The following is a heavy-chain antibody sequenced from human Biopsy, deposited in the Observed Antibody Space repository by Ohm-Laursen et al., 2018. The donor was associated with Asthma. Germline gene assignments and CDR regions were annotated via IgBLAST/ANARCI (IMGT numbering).Heavy chain of an antibody. D-gene: IGHD7-27*01. V-gene: IGHV4-39*01. CDR1: GASITSSAYS. J-gene: IGHJ4*02. CDR3: ARHWNWGSFFDY. Sequence: GTLSLTCTVSGASITSSAYSWGWIRQPPGKGLEWIGSISYTGNTDIPSLRSRVTLSVDTSKNNFSLKLTSVTAADTAVFYCARHWNWGSFFDYWGQGMLVTVSS. CDR2: ISYTGNT.